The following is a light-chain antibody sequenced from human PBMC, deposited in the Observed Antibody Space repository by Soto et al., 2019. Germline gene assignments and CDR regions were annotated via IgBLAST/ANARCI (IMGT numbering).Light chain of an antibody. Sequence: DIILTQSPATLSLSPGESATLSCRASQSLGHFLVWYQQKNGLAPRLLISDASKRATGIPARFSGSGSGTDFTLSISSLEPEDSAVYYCQQRSNWPVSVGGGTMVEIK. V-gene: IGKV3-11*01. CDR1: QSLGHF. CDR2: DAS. J-gene: IGKJ4*01. CDR3: QQRSNWPVS.